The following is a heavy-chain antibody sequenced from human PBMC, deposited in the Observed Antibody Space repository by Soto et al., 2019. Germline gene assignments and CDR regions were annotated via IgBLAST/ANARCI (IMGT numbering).Heavy chain of an antibody. Sequence: AAVKVSCKASGYTFTGYYMHWVRQAPGQGLEWMGWINPNSGGTNYAQKFQGRVTTTRDTSISTAYMELSRLRSDDTAVYYCARDSSAMAEKNAFDIWGQGTMVTVSS. CDR3: ARDSSAMAEKNAFDI. CDR1: GYTFTGYY. J-gene: IGHJ3*02. CDR2: INPNSGGT. V-gene: IGHV1-2*02. D-gene: IGHD5-18*01.